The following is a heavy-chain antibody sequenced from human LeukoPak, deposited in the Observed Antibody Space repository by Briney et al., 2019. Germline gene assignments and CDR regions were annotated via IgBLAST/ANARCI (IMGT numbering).Heavy chain of an antibody. CDR2: INPSGGST. J-gene: IGHJ4*02. D-gene: IGHD3-22*01. V-gene: IGHV1-46*01. CDR1: GYTFTSYY. CDR3: ARDHFASQPREVPRDYYDSSGYYYVWPSFDY. Sequence: ASVKVSCKASGYTFTSYYMHWVRQAPGQGLEWMGIINPSGGSTSYAQKFQGRVTMTRDTSTCTVYMELSSLRSEDTAVYYCARDHFASQPREVPRDYYDSSGYYYVWPSFDYWGQGTLVTVSS.